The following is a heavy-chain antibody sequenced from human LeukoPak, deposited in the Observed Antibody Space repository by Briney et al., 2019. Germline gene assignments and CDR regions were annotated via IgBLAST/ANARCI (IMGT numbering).Heavy chain of an antibody. D-gene: IGHD3-10*01. CDR3: ARGRRLNRFGELLGYRSYYYYMDV. CDR2: MNPNSGNT. Sequence: GASVKVSCKASGYTFTSYDINWVRQATGQGLEWMGWMNPNSGNTGYAQKFQGRVTITRNTSISTAYMELSSLRSEDTAVYYCARGRRLNRFGELLGYRSYYYYMDVWGKGTTVTVSS. V-gene: IGHV1-8*01. CDR1: GYTFTSYD. J-gene: IGHJ6*03.